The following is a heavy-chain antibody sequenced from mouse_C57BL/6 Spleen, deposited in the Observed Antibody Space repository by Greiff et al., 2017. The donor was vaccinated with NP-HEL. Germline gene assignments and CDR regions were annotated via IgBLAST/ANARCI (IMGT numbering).Heavy chain of an antibody. Sequence: QVQLQQPGAELVKPGASVKLSCKASGYTFTSYWMHWVKQRPGQGLEWIGIIHPNSGSTNYNEKFKSKATLTVDKSSSTAYMQLSSLTSEDSAVYYCARSDYYGSSHYYAMDYWGQGTSVTVSS. D-gene: IGHD1-1*01. CDR1: GYTFTSYW. J-gene: IGHJ4*01. CDR3: ARSDYYGSSHYYAMDY. V-gene: IGHV1-64*01. CDR2: IHPNSGST.